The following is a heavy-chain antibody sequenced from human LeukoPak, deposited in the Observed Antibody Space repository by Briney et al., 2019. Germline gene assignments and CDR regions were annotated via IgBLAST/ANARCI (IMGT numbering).Heavy chain of an antibody. D-gene: IGHD3-22*01. J-gene: IGHJ4*02. CDR2: ISGSGGST. Sequence: GGSLRLSCAASGFTFSSYAMTWARQAPGKGLEWGSGISGSGGSTYYTESVKGRFTISRDNSKNTLYLQMNNLRAEDTALYFCAKEKDSSSFPVGYFDYWGQGTLVTVSS. CDR3: AKEKDSSSFPVGYFDY. CDR1: GFTFSSYA. V-gene: IGHV3-23*01.